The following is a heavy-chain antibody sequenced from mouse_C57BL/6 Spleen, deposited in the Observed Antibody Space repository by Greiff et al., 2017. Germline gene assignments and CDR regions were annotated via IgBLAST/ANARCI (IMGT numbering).Heavy chain of an antibody. CDR2: ISGGGGNT. CDR1: GFTFSSYT. Sequence: DVKLVESGGGLVKPGGSLKLSCAASGFTFSSYTMSWVRQTPEKRLEWVATISGGGGNTYYPDSMKGRFTISRDNAKNTLYLQMSSLRSVDTALYYCARRGDSNSAWFAYWGQGTLVTVSA. D-gene: IGHD2-5*01. CDR3: ARRGDSNSAWFAY. J-gene: IGHJ3*01. V-gene: IGHV5-9*01.